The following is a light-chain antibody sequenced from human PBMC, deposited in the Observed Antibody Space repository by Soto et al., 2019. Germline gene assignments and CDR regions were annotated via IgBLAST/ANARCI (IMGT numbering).Light chain of an antibody. V-gene: IGKV4-1*01. J-gene: IGKJ1*01. CDR1: QSVLYSSNTKNY. Sequence: DIVMTQSPDSLAVSLGERATINCKSSQSVLYSSNTKNYLVWYQQKPGRPPKLLIYWASTRESGVPDRFSVSGSGTDFTLTISSLQAEDVAVYYCQPYYSAPWTLGQGTTVEIK. CDR3: QPYYSAPWT. CDR2: WAS.